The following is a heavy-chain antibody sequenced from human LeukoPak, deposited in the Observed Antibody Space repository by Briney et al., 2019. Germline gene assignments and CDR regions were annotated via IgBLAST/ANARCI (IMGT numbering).Heavy chain of an antibody. CDR1: GFAFSSFW. Sequence: PGGSLRLSCEASGFAFSSFWMSWVRQAPGKGLEWVANIREDGGEKYYVDSVKGRFTISRDNAKNSLYLQMNSLRAEDTAVYYCARVRRGDYGNEDYWGQGTLVTVSS. CDR2: IREDGGEK. J-gene: IGHJ4*02. V-gene: IGHV3-7*01. CDR3: ARVRRGDYGNEDY. D-gene: IGHD4/OR15-4a*01.